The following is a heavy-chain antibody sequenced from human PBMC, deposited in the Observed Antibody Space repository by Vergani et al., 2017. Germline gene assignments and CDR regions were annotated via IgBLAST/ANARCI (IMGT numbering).Heavy chain of an antibody. CDR1: GGTFSSYA. Sequence: QVQLVQSGAEVKKPGSSVKVSCKASGGTFSSYAISWVRQAPGQGLEWMGGIIPIFGTANYAQKFQGRVTITADESTSTAYMELSSLRSEDTAVYYCARAGRCSSTSCYKFVDYYYSMDVWGKGTTVTVSS. CDR2: IIPIFGTA. CDR3: ARAGRCSSTSCYKFVDYYYSMDV. J-gene: IGHJ6*03. D-gene: IGHD2-2*02. V-gene: IGHV1-69*01.